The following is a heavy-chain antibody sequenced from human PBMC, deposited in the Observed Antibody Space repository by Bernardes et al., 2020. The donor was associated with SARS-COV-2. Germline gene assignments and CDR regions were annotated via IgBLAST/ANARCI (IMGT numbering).Heavy chain of an antibody. Sequence: SETLSLTCAVYGGSFGAYYWSWVRQPPGKGLEWIGEINHSGATNYNPSLKSRLTISVDTSNNQFSLKLSSVTAADTAVYYCASDRFYFGRTWYSGMDVWGQGTTVTVSS. CDR3: ASDRFYFGRTWYSGMDV. CDR1: GGSFGAYY. V-gene: IGHV4-34*01. J-gene: IGHJ6*02. D-gene: IGHD3-9*01. CDR2: INHSGAT.